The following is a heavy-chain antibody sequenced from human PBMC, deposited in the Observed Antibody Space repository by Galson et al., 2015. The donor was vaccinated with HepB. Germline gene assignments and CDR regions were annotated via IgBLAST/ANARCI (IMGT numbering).Heavy chain of an antibody. D-gene: IGHD3-16*01. J-gene: IGHJ6*02. CDR1: GFTFSSYA. CDR2: IGVSGGYT. Sequence: SLRLSCAASGFTFSSYAMSWVRQAPGKGLEWVSGIGVSGGYTYYADSVKGRFTISRDNSENMVYLQMNSLRAEDTAVYYCAKGGMFAGGMDVWGQGTTVTVSS. V-gene: IGHV3-23*01. CDR3: AKGGMFAGGMDV.